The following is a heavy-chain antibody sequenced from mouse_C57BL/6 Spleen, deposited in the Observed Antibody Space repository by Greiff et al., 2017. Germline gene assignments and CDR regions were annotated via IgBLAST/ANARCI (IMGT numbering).Heavy chain of an antibody. V-gene: IGHV1-82*01. CDR3: ARGGNYGSSAWFAY. CDR2: IYPGDGDT. CDR1: GYAFSSSW. Sequence: VQLQQSGPELVKPGASVKISCKASGYAFSSSWMNWVKQRPGKGLEWIGRIYPGDGDTNYNGKFKGKATLTADKSSSTAYMQLSSLTSEDSAVYFCARGGNYGSSAWFAYWGQGTLVTVSA. J-gene: IGHJ3*01. D-gene: IGHD1-1*01.